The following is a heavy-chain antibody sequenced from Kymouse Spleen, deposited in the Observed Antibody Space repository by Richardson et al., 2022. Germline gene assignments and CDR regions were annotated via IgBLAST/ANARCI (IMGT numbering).Heavy chain of an antibody. V-gene: IGHV3-33*01. Sequence: QVQLVESGGGVVQPGRSLRLSCAASGFTFSSYGMHWVRQAPGKGLEWVAVIWYDGSNKYYADSVKGRFTISRDNSKNTLYLQMNSLRAEDTAVYYCAREGYCTNGVCSFYGMDVWGQGTTVTVSS. CDR3: AREGYCTNGVCSFYGMDV. D-gene: IGHD2-8*01. J-gene: IGHJ6*02. CDR2: IWYDGSNK. CDR1: GFTFSSYG.